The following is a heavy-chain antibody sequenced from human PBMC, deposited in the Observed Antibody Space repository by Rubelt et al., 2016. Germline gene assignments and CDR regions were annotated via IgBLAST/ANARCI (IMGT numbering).Heavy chain of an antibody. D-gene: IGHD3-22*01. CDR3: ARALFLRYDPLGY. V-gene: IGHV1-69*04. J-gene: IGHJ4*02. CDR2: IIPILGIA. Sequence: GRQAPGQGLEWMGRIIPILGIANYAQKFQGRVTITADKSTSTAYMELSSLRSEDTAVYYCARALFLRYDPLGYWGQGTLVTVSS.